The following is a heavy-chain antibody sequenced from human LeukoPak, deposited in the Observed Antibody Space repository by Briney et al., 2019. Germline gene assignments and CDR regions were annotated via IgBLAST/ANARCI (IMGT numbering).Heavy chain of an antibody. Sequence: PGGSLRLSCAASGFTFSSYAMHWVRQAPGKGLEWVAVISYDGSNKYYADSVKGRFTISRDNSKNTLYLQMNGLRAEDTAVYYCARGAAPFSVDYWGQGTLVTVSS. CDR3: ARGAAPFSVDY. V-gene: IGHV3-30-3*01. CDR1: GFTFSSYA. D-gene: IGHD6-25*01. J-gene: IGHJ4*02. CDR2: ISYDGSNK.